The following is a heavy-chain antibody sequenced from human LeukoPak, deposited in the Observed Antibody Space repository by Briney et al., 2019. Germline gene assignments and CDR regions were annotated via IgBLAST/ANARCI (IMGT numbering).Heavy chain of an antibody. D-gene: IGHD1-14*01. V-gene: IGHV1-69*04. CDR1: GGTFSSYA. CDR2: IIPIFGIA. J-gene: IGHJ4*02. Sequence: SLKVSCTASGGTFSSYAISWVRQAPGQGLEWMGRIIPIFGIANYAQKFQGRVTITADKSTSTAYMELSSLRTEDTAAYYCARRQPDRIGNPFDYWGQGTLVTVSS. CDR3: ARRQPDRIGNPFDY.